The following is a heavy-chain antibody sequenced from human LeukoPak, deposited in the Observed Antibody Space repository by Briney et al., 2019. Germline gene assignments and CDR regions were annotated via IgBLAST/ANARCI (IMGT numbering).Heavy chain of an antibody. J-gene: IGHJ4*02. Sequence: SETLSLTCAVSGYSISSGYYWGWIRQPPGKGLEWIGSIYHSGSTYYNPSPKSRVTISVDTSKNQFSLKLSSVTAADTAVYYCARAVYYYDEFDYWGQGTLVTVSS. V-gene: IGHV4-38-2*01. CDR3: ARAVYYYDEFDY. CDR1: GYSISSGYY. CDR2: IYHSGST. D-gene: IGHD3-22*01.